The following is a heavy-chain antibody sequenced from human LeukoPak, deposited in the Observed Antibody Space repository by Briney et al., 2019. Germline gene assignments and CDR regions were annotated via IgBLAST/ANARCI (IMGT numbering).Heavy chain of an antibody. J-gene: IGHJ6*03. V-gene: IGHV4-34*01. D-gene: IGHD6-13*01. CDR3: ARHPLRGSAAGTLYYYYYYMDV. CDR2: INHSGST. Sequence: SETLSLTYAVYGGSFSGYYWSWIRQPPGKGLEWIGEINHSGSTNYNPSLKSRVTISVDTSKNQFSLKLSSVTAADTAVYYCARHPLRGSAAGTLYYYYYYMDVWGKGTTVTISS. CDR1: GGSFSGYY.